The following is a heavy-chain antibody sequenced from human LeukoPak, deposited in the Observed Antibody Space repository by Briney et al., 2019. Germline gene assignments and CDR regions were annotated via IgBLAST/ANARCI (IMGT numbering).Heavy chain of an antibody. J-gene: IGHJ4*02. V-gene: IGHV1-2*02. CDR1: GYTLTDYY. Sequence: ASVTVSCTASGYTLTDYYMHWVRQAPGQGLEWMGWINPNSGDTNYAQNFQGRVTMTRDTSISTAYMELSRLTSDDTAIYYCARDWRGSYFPDFWGQGTLVTVSS. CDR3: ARDWRGSYFPDF. D-gene: IGHD1-26*01. CDR2: INPNSGDT.